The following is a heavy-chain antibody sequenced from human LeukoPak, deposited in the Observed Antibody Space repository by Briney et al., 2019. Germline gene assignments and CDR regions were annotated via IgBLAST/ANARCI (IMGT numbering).Heavy chain of an antibody. V-gene: IGHV3-30-3*01. Sequence: PGGSLRLSCAASGFTFSSDAMHWVRQTPGKGLEWVSVISYDGSNKYYADSVKGRFTISRDNAKNTLYLQMNSLRAEDTAVYYCARGRGRAIAAAGTNWGQGTLVTVSS. J-gene: IGHJ4*02. CDR3: ARGRGRAIAAAGTN. CDR2: ISYDGSNK. D-gene: IGHD6-13*01. CDR1: GFTFSSDA.